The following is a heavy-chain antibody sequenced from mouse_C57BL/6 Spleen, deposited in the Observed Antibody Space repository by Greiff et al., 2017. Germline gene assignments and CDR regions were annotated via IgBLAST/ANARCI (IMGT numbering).Heavy chain of an antibody. Sequence: VQLQQSGTELVKPGASVKLSCKASGYTFTSYWMHWVKQRPGQGLEWIGNINPSNGGTNYNEKFKSKATLTVDKSSSTAYMQLSSLTSEDSAVYYCARVRYYYGSSPYYYAMDYWGQGTSVTVSS. J-gene: IGHJ4*01. D-gene: IGHD1-1*01. CDR1: GYTFTSYW. CDR2: INPSNGGT. CDR3: ARVRYYYGSSPYYYAMDY. V-gene: IGHV1-53*01.